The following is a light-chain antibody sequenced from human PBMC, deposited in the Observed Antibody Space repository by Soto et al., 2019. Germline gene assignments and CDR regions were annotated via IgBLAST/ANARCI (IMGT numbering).Light chain of an antibody. CDR3: QQSYSTRWT. J-gene: IGKJ1*01. CDR2: GAS. V-gene: IGKV3-20*01. Sequence: TQSPGTLSLSPGERATLSCRASQSVSSSYLAWYQQKPGHAPRRLIYGASSRESGVPERFSGGGSGTDFTLTISSLQPEDFATYYCQQSYSTRWTFGQGTKVDIK. CDR1: QSVSSSY.